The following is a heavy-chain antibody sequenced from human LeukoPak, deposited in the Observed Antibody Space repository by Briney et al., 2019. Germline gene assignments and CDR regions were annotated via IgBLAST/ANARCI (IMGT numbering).Heavy chain of an antibody. V-gene: IGHV3-21*01. CDR3: ARQRPIDY. Sequence: PGGSLRLSCAASGFNFNNYHMNWVRQAPGKGLEWVSSISSGSSHVYYADSVKGRLTISRDDAKNSLYLQMNSLRAEDTAVYYCARQRPIDYWGQGILVTVSS. J-gene: IGHJ4*02. CDR2: ISSGSSHV. CDR1: GFNFNNYH. D-gene: IGHD6-25*01.